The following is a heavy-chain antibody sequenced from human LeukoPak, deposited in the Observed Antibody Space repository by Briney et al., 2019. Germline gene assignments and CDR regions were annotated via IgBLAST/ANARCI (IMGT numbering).Heavy chain of an antibody. Sequence: PGGSLRLPCAASGFTFSNYTMHWVRQAPGKGLEWVAVLSSDGSNKYYADSVKGRFTISRDISKNTLYLQMTSLRAEDTAVYYCARGAYQIVVVTAPTYWGQGTLVTVSS. CDR3: ARGAYQIVVVTAPTY. CDR1: GFTFSNYT. J-gene: IGHJ4*02. V-gene: IGHV3-30-3*01. CDR2: LSSDGSNK. D-gene: IGHD2-21*02.